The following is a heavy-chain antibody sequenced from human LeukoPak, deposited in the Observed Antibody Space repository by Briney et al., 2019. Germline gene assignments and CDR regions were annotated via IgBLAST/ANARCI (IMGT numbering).Heavy chain of an antibody. CDR2: INHSGST. D-gene: IGHD2-21*02. V-gene: IGHV4-34*01. Sequence: KASETLSLTCAVYGGSSSGYYWSWIRQPPGKGLEWIGEINHSGSTNYNPSLKSRVTISVDTSKNQFSLKLSSVTAADTAVYYCARGSYCGGDCYPYYFDYWGQGTLVTVSS. CDR1: GGSSSGYY. CDR3: ARGSYCGGDCYPYYFDY. J-gene: IGHJ4*02.